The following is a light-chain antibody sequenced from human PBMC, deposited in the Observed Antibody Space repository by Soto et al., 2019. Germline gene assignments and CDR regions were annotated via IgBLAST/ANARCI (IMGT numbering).Light chain of an antibody. Sequence: QSALTQPASVSGSPGQSITISCTGTSSDVAAYNYVSWYQQHPGKAPKLMIYEVSNRPSGVSNRFSGSKSGNTASLTISGLQAEDEADYYCTSYTSTSARVLGGGTKLTVL. CDR3: TSYTSTSARV. J-gene: IGLJ3*02. V-gene: IGLV2-14*01. CDR1: SSDVAAYNY. CDR2: EVS.